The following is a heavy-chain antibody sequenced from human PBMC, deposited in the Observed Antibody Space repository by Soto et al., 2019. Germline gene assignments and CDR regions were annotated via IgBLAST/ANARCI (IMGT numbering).Heavy chain of an antibody. CDR2: FDPEDGET. CDR3: AKEDSNYYGSGYGMDV. V-gene: IGHV1-24*01. CDR1: GYTLTELS. D-gene: IGHD3-10*01. J-gene: IGHJ6*02. Sequence: ASVKVSCKVSGYTLTELSMHWVRQAPGKGLEWMGGFDPEDGETIYAQKFQGRVTMTEDTSTDTAYMELSSLRSEDTAVYYCAKEDSNYYGSGYGMDVWGQGTTVTVSS.